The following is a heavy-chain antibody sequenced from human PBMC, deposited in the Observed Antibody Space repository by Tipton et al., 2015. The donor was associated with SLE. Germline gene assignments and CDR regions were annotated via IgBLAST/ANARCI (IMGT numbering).Heavy chain of an antibody. CDR2: IDYTANP. Sequence: TLSLTCTVSGGSIGSFYWSWIRQPPGKGLEWIGNIDYTANPNYSPSLKSRVTISIDTSTNHFSLKLRSVTAADTAVYYCARGGDFWSGPTSNYYFYYYMDVWGKGTTVTVSS. CDR1: GGSIGSFY. V-gene: IGHV4-59*01. CDR3: ARGGDFWSGPTSNYYFYYYMDV. J-gene: IGHJ6*03. D-gene: IGHD3-3*01.